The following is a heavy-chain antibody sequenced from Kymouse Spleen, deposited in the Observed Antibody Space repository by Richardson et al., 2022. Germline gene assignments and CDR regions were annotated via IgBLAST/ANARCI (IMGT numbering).Heavy chain of an antibody. CDR2: IYYSGST. V-gene: IGHV4-39*01. D-gene: IGHD6-19*01. Sequence: QLQLQESGPGLVKPSETLSLTCTVSGGSISSSSYYWGWIRQPPGKGLEWIGSIYYSGSTYYNPSLKSRVTISVDTSKNQFSLKLSSVTAADTAVYYCARQIAVAGTGYFDLWGRGTLVTVSS. CDR3: ARQIAVAGTGYFDL. J-gene: IGHJ2*01. CDR1: GGSISSSSYY.